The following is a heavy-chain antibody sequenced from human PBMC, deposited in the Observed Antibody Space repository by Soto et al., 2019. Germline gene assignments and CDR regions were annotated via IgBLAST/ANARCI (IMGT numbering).Heavy chain of an antibody. CDR3: AREWTDYYCGMDV. CDR2: IWYDGSNK. J-gene: IGHJ6*02. V-gene: IGHV3-33*01. Sequence: QVQLVESGGGVVQPGRSLRLSCAASGFTFSSYGMHWVRQAPGKGLEWVAVIWYDGSNKYYADSVKGRFTISRDNSKNTPSLNMNSLRAEDTAVYYCAREWTDYYCGMDVWGQGNTVTVAS. CDR1: GFTFSSYG.